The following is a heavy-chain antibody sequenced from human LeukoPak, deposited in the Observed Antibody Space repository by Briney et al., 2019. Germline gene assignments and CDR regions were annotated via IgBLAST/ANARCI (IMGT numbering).Heavy chain of an antibody. J-gene: IGHJ4*02. Sequence: PSETLSLTCAVYGGSFSGYYWSWIRQPPGKGLEGIGEINHSGSTNYNPSLKSRVTISVDTSKNQFSLTLSSVTVADTAVYYCARWSTYDILTGPTYYFDYWGQGTLVTVSS. D-gene: IGHD3-9*01. CDR2: INHSGST. CDR1: GGSFSGYY. CDR3: ARWSTYDILTGPTYYFDY. V-gene: IGHV4-34*01.